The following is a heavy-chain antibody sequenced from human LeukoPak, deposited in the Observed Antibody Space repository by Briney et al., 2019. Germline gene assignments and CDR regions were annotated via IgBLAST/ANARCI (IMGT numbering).Heavy chain of an antibody. D-gene: IGHD2-2*01. J-gene: IGHJ4*02. CDR3: AREIVSSNPFDN. CDR2: ISSSGSTI. CDR1: GFTFSSYE. V-gene: IGHV3-48*03. Sequence: PGGSLRLSCAASGFTFSSYEMNWVRQAPGKGLEWVSYISSSGSTIYYADSVKGRFTISRDNAKNSLYLQMNSLRAVDTAVYYCAREIVSSNPFDNWGQGTLVTVSS.